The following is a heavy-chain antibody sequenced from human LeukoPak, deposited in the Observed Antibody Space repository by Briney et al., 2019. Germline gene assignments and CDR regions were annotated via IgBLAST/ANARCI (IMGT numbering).Heavy chain of an antibody. D-gene: IGHD1-26*01. Sequence: PGGSLRLSCTASGFTFSSYTMHWVRQAPGKRPQYVSAISTSGSSTYYANPVKGRFTTSRDNSKNILYLQMGSLRAEDTAVYYCAKTGGGTYYGSAMYYFDYWGQGTLVTVSS. CDR3: AKTGGGTYYGSAMYYFDY. CDR2: ISTSGSST. J-gene: IGHJ4*02. CDR1: GFTFSSYT. V-gene: IGHV3-64*01.